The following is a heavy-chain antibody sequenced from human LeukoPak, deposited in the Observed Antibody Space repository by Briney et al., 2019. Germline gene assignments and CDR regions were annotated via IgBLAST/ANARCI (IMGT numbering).Heavy chain of an antibody. CDR2: IGSGGFTT. CDR1: GFTLSSYA. V-gene: IGHV3-23*01. Sequence: PGGSLRLSCAASGFTLSSYAMSWVHQAPGKGLEWVSAIGSGGFTTYYADSVKGRFTISRDNSKNTLFLQMNSLRAEDTAVYYCAKPYCSSTSCQTPYFDYWGQGTLVTVSS. D-gene: IGHD2-2*01. CDR3: AKPYCSSTSCQTPYFDY. J-gene: IGHJ4*02.